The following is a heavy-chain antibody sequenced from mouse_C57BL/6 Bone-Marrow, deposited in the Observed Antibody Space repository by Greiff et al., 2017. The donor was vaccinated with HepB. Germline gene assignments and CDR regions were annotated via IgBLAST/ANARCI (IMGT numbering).Heavy chain of an antibody. J-gene: IGHJ2*01. CDR2: INPSNGGT. V-gene: IGHV1-53*01. CDR3: AGRRALMVTDY. Sequence: QVQLQQSGTELVKPGASVKLSCKASGYTFTSYWMHWVKQRPGQGLEWIGNINPSNGGTNYNEKCKSKATLTVDKSSSTAYMQLSSLTSEDSALYYCAGRRALMVTDYWGQGTTRTVTS. D-gene: IGHD2-3*01. CDR1: GYTFTSYW.